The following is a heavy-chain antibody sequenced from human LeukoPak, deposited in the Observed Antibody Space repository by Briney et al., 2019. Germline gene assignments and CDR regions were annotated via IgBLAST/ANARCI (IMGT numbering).Heavy chain of an antibody. D-gene: IGHD1-26*01. CDR2: ISGSGSGGST. CDR1: GFTFGSSA. CDR3: AKAPRGIVGATRLGY. Sequence: GGSLRLSCAASGFTFGSSAMSWVRQAPGKGLEWVSSISGSGSGGSTYYADSVKGRFTISRDNSKNTLYLQMNSLRAEDTAVYYCAKAPRGIVGATRLGYWGQGTLVTVSS. V-gene: IGHV3-23*01. J-gene: IGHJ4*02.